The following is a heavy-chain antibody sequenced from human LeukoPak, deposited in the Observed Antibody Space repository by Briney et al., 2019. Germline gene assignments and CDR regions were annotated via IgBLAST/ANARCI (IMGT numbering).Heavy chain of an antibody. CDR1: GGSISSSSYY. CDR2: IYHSGST. Sequence: PSETLSLTCTVSGGSISSSSYYWGWIRQPPGKGLEWIGSIYHSGSTYYNPSLKSRVTISVDTSKNQFSLKLSSVTAADTAVYYCARENSSGWYGYWGQGTLVTVSS. V-gene: IGHV4-39*07. CDR3: ARENSSGWYGY. J-gene: IGHJ4*02. D-gene: IGHD6-19*01.